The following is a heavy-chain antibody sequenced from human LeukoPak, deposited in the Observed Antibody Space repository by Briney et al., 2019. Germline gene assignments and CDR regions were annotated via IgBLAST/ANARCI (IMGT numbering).Heavy chain of an antibody. CDR1: GYTFTVYY. J-gene: IGHJ4*02. Sequence: ASVTVSCKASGYTFTVYYMHWVRQAPGQGLEWMGWINPNSGGTNYAQKFQGRVTMTRDTSISTAYMELSRLRSDDTAVYYCARDDNWVSPFDYWGQGTLVTVSS. D-gene: IGHD1-20*01. CDR3: ARDDNWVSPFDY. CDR2: INPNSGGT. V-gene: IGHV1-2*02.